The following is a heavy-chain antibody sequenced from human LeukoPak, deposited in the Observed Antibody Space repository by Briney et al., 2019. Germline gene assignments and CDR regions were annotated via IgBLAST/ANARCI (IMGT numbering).Heavy chain of an antibody. CDR3: AREEVKSFDN. J-gene: IGHJ4*02. V-gene: IGHV3-7*03. CDR2: IKQDGSET. Sequence: GGSLSLSCAASGFSFSGYWMTWVRQAPGKGLEWVANIKQDGSETSYVTSVRGRFTISRDNAKNSLYLQMNNLRVEDTGVYFCAREEVKSFDNWGQGTLVTVSS. CDR1: GFSFSGYW.